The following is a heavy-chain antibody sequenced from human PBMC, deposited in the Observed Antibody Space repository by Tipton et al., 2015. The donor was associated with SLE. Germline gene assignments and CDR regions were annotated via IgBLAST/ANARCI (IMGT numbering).Heavy chain of an antibody. D-gene: IGHD3-22*01. CDR2: MYYSGST. J-gene: IGHJ4*02. CDR3: ARAGYDASGYFMNYFDY. Sequence: LRLSCKVSGYSISDGYHWAWIRQPPGRGLEWIGYMYYSGSTTYNPSLKSRVTISIDTSKNQFSLKLNTVTAADTAVYYCARAGYDASGYFMNYFDYWGQGALVTVSS. CDR1: GYSISDGYH. V-gene: IGHV4-38-2*02.